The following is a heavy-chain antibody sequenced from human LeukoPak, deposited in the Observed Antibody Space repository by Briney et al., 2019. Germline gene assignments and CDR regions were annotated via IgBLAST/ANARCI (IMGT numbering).Heavy chain of an antibody. CDR1: GDSINSDDYY. J-gene: IGHJ6*02. D-gene: IGHD2-15*01. CDR3: ARDRATYYYGMDV. Sequence: PSQTLSLTCTVSGDSINSDDYYWSWIRQPPGKGLEWIGFIYYSGSTYYNPSLKSRVTISVDTSKNQFSLKLSSVTAADTAVYSCARDRATYYYGMDVWGQGTTVTVSS. CDR2: IYYSGST. V-gene: IGHV4-30-4*01.